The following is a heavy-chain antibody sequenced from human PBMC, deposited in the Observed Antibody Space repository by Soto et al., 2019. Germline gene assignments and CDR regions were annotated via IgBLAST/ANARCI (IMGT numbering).Heavy chain of an antibody. CDR2: IIPIFGTA. D-gene: IGHD4-17*01. J-gene: IGHJ4*02. V-gene: IGHV1-69*01. Sequence: QVQLVQSGAEVKKPGSSVKVSCKASGGTFSSYAISWVRQAPGQGLEWMGGIIPIFGTANYAQKFQGRVTITADESTSTAYMGLSSLRSEDTAVYYCAGVGGPYPMTTVTSGNFDYWGQGTLVTVSS. CDR3: AGVGGPYPMTTVTSGNFDY. CDR1: GGTFSSYA.